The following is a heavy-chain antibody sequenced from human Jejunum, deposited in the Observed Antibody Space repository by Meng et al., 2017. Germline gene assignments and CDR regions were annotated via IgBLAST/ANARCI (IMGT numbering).Heavy chain of an antibody. CDR3: ARAIRERYFDS. Sequence: QAQLQESGPGLVKPSGTLSLTCTVSGVSTTAPFYWTWFRQAPGKGLEWIGEVWPSGATYYNPSLSSRITISIDTSNNQFSLEVAFLTAADTAVYYCARAIRERYFDSWGQGTLVTVSS. J-gene: IGHJ4*02. D-gene: IGHD1-14*01. CDR1: GVSTTAPFY. V-gene: IGHV4-4*02. CDR2: VWPSGAT.